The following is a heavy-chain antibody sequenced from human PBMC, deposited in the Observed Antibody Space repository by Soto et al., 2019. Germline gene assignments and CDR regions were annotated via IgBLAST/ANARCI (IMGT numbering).Heavy chain of an antibody. CDR2: ISWNSGSI. J-gene: IGHJ4*02. Sequence: QPGGSLRLSCAASGFTFDDYAMHWVRQAPGKGLEWVSGISWNSGSIGYADSVKGRFTISRDNAKNSLYLQMNSLRAEDTALYYCAKEELLGYCSSTSCSPFDYWGQGTLVTVSS. D-gene: IGHD2-2*01. CDR3: AKEELLGYCSSTSCSPFDY. V-gene: IGHV3-9*01. CDR1: GFTFDDYA.